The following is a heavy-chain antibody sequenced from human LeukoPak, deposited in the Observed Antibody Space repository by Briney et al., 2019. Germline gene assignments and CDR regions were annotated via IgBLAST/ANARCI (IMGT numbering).Heavy chain of an antibody. Sequence: SVKVSCKASGCTFSSYAISWVRQAPGQGLEWMGRIIPIFCIANYAQKVQGRVTITADKPTSTGNMELSSLRSEETAVYYCAREVGGYFQYNWFDPWGQGTLVTVSS. D-gene: IGHD2-21*01. CDR2: IIPIFCIA. J-gene: IGHJ5*02. V-gene: IGHV1-69*04. CDR1: GCTFSSYA. CDR3: AREVGGYFQYNWFDP.